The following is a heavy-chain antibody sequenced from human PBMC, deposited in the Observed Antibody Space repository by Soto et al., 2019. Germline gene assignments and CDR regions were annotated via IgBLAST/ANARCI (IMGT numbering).Heavy chain of an antibody. D-gene: IGHD2-15*01. CDR2: INHSGST. CDR3: ASNPATYCSGGSCYSGHYYYYGMDV. J-gene: IGHJ6*02. V-gene: IGHV4-34*01. CDR1: GGSFSGYY. Sequence: QVQLQQWGAGLLKPSETLSLTCAVYGGSFSGYYWSWIRQPPGKGLEWIGEINHSGSTNYNPSLKSRVTISVATSKNQFSLKLSSVTAADTAVYYCASNPATYCSGGSCYSGHYYYYGMDVWGQGTTVTVSS.